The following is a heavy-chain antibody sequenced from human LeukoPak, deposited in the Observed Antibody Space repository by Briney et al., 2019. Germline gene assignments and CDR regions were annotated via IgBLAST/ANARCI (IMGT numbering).Heavy chain of an antibody. CDR3: ASGINEAFDI. D-gene: IGHD1-1*01. V-gene: IGHV4-59*01. CDR2: IHSSGTT. J-gene: IGHJ3*02. Sequence: KTSETLSLTCTVSGGSISSYFWSWMRQPPGKGLEWMGYIHSSGTTNYSPSLKSRITMSLDTSKNQFSLRLRSVTAADTAMYYCASGINEAFDIWGQGTMVTVSS. CDR1: GGSISSYF.